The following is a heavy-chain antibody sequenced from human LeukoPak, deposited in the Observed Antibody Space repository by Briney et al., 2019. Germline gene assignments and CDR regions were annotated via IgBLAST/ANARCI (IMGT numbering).Heavy chain of an antibody. J-gene: IGHJ4*02. Sequence: GGSLRLSCAASGFTFSSYSMNWVRQAPGKGLEWVSGLTWNSGSLVYANSVKGRFTISRDNAKNSLYLQMNSLRVEDMAFYYCAKGDESSAYFRYFDSWGQGTLVTVSS. CDR3: AKGDESSAYFRYFDS. CDR2: LTWNSGSL. D-gene: IGHD3-22*01. CDR1: GFTFSSYS. V-gene: IGHV3-9*03.